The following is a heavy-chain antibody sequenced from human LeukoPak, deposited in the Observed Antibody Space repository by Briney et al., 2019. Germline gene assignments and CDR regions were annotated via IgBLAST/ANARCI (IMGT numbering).Heavy chain of an antibody. J-gene: IGHJ5*02. D-gene: IGHD3-10*01. Sequence: SETLSLTCAVYGGSFSGYYWSWIRQPPGKGLEWIGEINHSGSTNYNPSLKSRVTMSVDTSKNQISLKLKSVTAADTAVYYCARDSGTSGEVKFDPWGQGALVTVSS. CDR3: ARDSGTSGEVKFDP. V-gene: IGHV4-34*01. CDR2: INHSGST. CDR1: GGSFSGYY.